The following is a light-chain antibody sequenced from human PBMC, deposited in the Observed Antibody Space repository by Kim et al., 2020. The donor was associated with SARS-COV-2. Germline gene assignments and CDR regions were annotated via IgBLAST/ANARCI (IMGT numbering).Light chain of an antibody. CDR2: DTS. V-gene: IGKV3D-15*01. Sequence: SQGESATLSCRASQTVSSNFLAWYQQKPGQTPRLLIDDTSSRATGIPARFSGSGSGTEFTLTISTLQSEDFAVYYCQQYSNWPLTFGQGTKVDIK. CDR1: QTVSSN. CDR3: QQYSNWPLT. J-gene: IGKJ1*01.